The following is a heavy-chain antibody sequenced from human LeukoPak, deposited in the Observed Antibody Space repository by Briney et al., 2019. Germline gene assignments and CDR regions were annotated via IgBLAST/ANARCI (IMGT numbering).Heavy chain of an antibody. D-gene: IGHD6-13*01. J-gene: IGHJ5*02. CDR2: VLHTGST. CDR3: ARGPAALHP. CDR1: GYSLTNHY. V-gene: IGHV4-34*12. Sequence: SETLSLTCAVHGYSLTNHYWIWIRQPPGKGLEWIAEVLHTGSTNCNPSFKSRVTISVDTSKNQFFLNFTSVTAADTAVYYCARGPAALHPWGQGLLVTVSS.